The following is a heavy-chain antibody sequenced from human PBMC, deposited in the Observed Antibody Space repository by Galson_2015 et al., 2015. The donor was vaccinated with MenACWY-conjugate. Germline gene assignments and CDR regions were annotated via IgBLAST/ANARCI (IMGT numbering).Heavy chain of an antibody. CDR1: GFSVPDNC. CDR2: VDRVGAT. V-gene: IGHV3-53*01. J-gene: IGHJ5*02. D-gene: IGHD2-8*01. Sequence: LRLSCAVSGFSVPDNCLSWVRQAPGKGPEWIAMVDRVGATIYADSVRGRFTVSRDNFKNTVILQMNSLRAEDTAVYRCSRGYDWCSYFRAWGQGAQVTVSS. CDR3: SRGYDWCSYFRA.